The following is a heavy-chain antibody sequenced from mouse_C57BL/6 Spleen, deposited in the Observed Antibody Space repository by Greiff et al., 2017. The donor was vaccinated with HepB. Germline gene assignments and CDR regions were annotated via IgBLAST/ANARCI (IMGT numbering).Heavy chain of an antibody. Sequence: EVQVVESEGGLVQPGSSMKLSCTASGFTFSDYYMAWVRQVPEKGLEWVANINYDGSSTYYLDSLKSRFIISRDNAKNILYLQMSSLKSEDTATYYCARDGDDYNWYFDVWGTGTTVTVSS. CDR2: INYDGSST. J-gene: IGHJ1*03. D-gene: IGHD2-4*01. V-gene: IGHV5-16*01. CDR1: GFTFSDYY. CDR3: ARDGDDYNWYFDV.